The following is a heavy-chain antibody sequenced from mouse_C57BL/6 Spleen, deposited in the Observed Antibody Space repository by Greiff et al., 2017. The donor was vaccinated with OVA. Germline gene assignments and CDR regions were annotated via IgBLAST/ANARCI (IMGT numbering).Heavy chain of an antibody. V-gene: IGHV1-52*01. D-gene: IGHD1-1*01. CDR3: ARLGVYYGSSYAMDY. Sequence: QVQLQQPGAELVRPGSSVKLSCKASGYTFTSYWMHWVKQRPIQGLEWIGNIDPSDSETHYNQKFKDKATLTVDKSSSTAYMQLSSLTSEDSAVYYCARLGVYYGSSYAMDYWGQGTSVTVSS. J-gene: IGHJ4*01. CDR1: GYTFTSYW. CDR2: IDPSDSET.